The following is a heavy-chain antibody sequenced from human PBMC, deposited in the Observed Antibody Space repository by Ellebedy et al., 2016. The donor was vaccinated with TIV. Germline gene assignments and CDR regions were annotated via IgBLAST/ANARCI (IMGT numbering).Heavy chain of an antibody. V-gene: IGHV3-7*01. CDR3: ARDSRVLTDYYYYGMDV. D-gene: IGHD2-15*01. J-gene: IGHJ6*02. CDR1: GFTLSTYW. CDR2: IKQDGSER. Sequence: GGSLRLSCGASGFTLSTYWMTWVRQAPGKGLEWVANIKQDGSERKYVDSVKGRFTISRDNSRNTLYLQMNTLRVEDTAVYYCARDSRVLTDYYYYGMDVWGQGTTVTVSS.